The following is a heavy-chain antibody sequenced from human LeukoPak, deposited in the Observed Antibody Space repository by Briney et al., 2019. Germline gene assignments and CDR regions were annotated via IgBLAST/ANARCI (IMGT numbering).Heavy chain of an antibody. CDR1: GYTFTNYY. CDR3: ARSTLGY. J-gene: IGHJ4*02. Sequence: ASVKVSCKASGYTFTNYYTHWVRQAPGQGLEWMGWINPNSGGTNYAQKFQGRVTMTRDTSISTAYMELNSLRSDDTAVYYCARSTLGYWGQGTLVTVSS. V-gene: IGHV1-2*02. CDR2: INPNSGGT.